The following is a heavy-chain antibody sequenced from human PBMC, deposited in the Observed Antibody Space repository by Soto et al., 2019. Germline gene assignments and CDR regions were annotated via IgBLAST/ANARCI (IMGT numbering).Heavy chain of an antibody. D-gene: IGHD6-6*01. CDR2: IIPIFGTA. V-gene: IGHV1-69*06. J-gene: IGHJ6*02. CDR3: ASXIGGSSFVVYYYYGMDV. Sequence: ASVEVSCKGSGGTFSSYAISWVRQAPGQGLEWMGGIIPIFGTANYAQKFQGRVTITADKSTSTAYMELSSLRSEDTAVYYCASXIGGSSFVVYYYYGMDVWGQGTTVTVSS. CDR1: GGTFSSYA.